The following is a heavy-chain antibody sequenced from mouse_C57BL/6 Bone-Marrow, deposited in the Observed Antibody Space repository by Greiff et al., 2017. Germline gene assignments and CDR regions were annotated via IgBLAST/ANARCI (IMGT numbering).Heavy chain of an antibody. V-gene: IGHV5-9*01. J-gene: IGHJ3*01. CDR1: GFTFSSYT. CDR2: ISGGGGNT. CDR3: ARHGDYYGSSLFAY. D-gene: IGHD1-1*01. Sequence: EVMLVESGGGLVKPGGSLKLSCAASGFTFSSYTMSWVRQTPEKRLEWVATISGGGGNTYYPDSVKGRFTISRDNAKNTLYLQMSSLRSEDTALDYCARHGDYYGSSLFAYWGQGTLVTVSA.